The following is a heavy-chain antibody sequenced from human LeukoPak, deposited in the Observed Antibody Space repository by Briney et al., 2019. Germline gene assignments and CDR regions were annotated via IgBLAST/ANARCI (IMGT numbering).Heavy chain of an antibody. V-gene: IGHV4-31*03. CDR1: GGSISSGGYY. CDR3: ARVGVATLHWFDP. J-gene: IGHJ5*02. CDR2: IYYSGST. D-gene: IGHD5-12*01. Sequence: SETLSLTCTVSGGSISSGGYYWSWIRQHPGKGLEWIGYIYYSGSTYYNPSLKSRVTISVDTSKNQFSLKLSSVTAADTAVYYCARVGVATLHWFDPWGQGTLVTVSS.